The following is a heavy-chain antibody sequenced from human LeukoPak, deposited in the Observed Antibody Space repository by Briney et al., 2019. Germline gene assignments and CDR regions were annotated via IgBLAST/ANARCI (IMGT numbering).Heavy chain of an antibody. CDR1: GFTVSSNY. V-gene: IGHV3-11*04. CDR2: ISTSAITI. Sequence: GGSLRLSCAASGFTVSSNYMSWVRQAPGKGLGWVSYISTSAITIYYADSVKGRFIISRDNAKNSLYLQMNSLRAEDTAVYYCARAPHGYYFDYWGQGTLVTVSS. D-gene: IGHD5-24*01. CDR3: ARAPHGYYFDY. J-gene: IGHJ4*02.